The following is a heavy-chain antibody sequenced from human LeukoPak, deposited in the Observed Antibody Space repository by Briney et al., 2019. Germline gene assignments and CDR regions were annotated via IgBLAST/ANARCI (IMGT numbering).Heavy chain of an antibody. CDR3: ARLLFDAFDI. J-gene: IGHJ3*02. Sequence: SETLSLTCTVSGGSISSYYWSWIRQPPGKGLEWIGYIYYSGSTNYNPSLKSRVTISVDTSKNQFSLKLSSVTAADTAVYYCARLLFDAFDIWGQGTMVTVSS. CDR1: GGSISSYY. CDR2: IYYSGST. V-gene: IGHV4-59*08.